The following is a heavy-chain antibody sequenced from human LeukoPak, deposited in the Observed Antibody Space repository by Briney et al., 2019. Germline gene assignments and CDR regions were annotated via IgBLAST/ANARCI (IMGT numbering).Heavy chain of an antibody. J-gene: IGHJ5*02. CDR2: INPSSGGT. CDR1: GYTFTGYY. Sequence: ASVKVSCKASGYTFTGYYMHWVRQAPGQGLEWMGWINPSSGGTNYAQKFQGWVTMTRDTSISTAYMELSRLRSDDTAVYYCAREYYDFWSGYYTGIGWFDPWGQGTLVTVSS. D-gene: IGHD3-3*01. CDR3: AREYYDFWSGYYTGIGWFDP. V-gene: IGHV1-2*04.